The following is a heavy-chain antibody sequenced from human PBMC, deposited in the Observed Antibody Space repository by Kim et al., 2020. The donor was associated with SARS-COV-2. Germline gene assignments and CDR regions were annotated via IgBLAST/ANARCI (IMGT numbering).Heavy chain of an antibody. V-gene: IGHV3-48*02. CDR1: GFTFSSYS. CDR2: ISSSSSTI. D-gene: IGHD3-10*01. CDR3: ARVGGSGSYYTDYYFDY. Sequence: GGSLRLSCAASGFTFSSYSMNWVRQAPGKGLEWVSYISSSSSTIYYADSVKGRFTISRDNAKNSLYLQMNSLRDEDTAVYYCARVGGSGSYYTDYYFDYWGQGTLVTVSS. J-gene: IGHJ4*02.